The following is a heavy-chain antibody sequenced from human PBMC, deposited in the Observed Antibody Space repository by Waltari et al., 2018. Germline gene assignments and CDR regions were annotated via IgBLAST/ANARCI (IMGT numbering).Heavy chain of an antibody. CDR1: GFTLSSSY. CDR3: ARDGGVNGYIHY. J-gene: IGHJ4*02. D-gene: IGHD3-16*01. Sequence: EVQLVESGGGLVQPGGSLRLSCEASGFTLSSSYMHWVRQVPGKGLVGVSRINTDGSSANYADSVKGRFTISRDNGKNTLYLQMNSLRAEDTAVYYCARDGGVNGYIHYWGQGTLVTVSS. V-gene: IGHV3-74*01. CDR2: INTDGSSA.